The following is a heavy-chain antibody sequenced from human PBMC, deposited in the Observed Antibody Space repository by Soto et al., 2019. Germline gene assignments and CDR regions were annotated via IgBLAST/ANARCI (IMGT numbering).Heavy chain of an antibody. CDR2: IYWDDDK. D-gene: IGHD5-18*01. V-gene: IGHV2-5*02. Sequence: QITLKESGPTLVKPTQTLTLTCTFSGFSLTTSGVGVGWIRQPPGKALEWLALIYWDDDKRYSPSLKSRLTITKDTSRHQVVLTMTIMDPVDTATYFCALRDGFREFDSWGQGTLVTVSS. CDR1: GFSLTTSGVG. J-gene: IGHJ5*01. CDR3: ALRDGFREFDS.